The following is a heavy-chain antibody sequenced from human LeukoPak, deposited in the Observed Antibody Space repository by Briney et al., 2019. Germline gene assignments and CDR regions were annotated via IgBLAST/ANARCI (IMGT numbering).Heavy chain of an antibody. D-gene: IGHD4-17*01. V-gene: IGHV3-23*01. Sequence: GGSLRLSCAASGFTFSSYAMSWVRQAPGKGLEWVSAISGSGGSTYYADSVEGRFTISRDNSKNTVYLQMNSLRAEDTAVYYCAKSPRFYGDDYWGQGTLVTVSS. J-gene: IGHJ4*02. CDR1: GFTFSSYA. CDR2: ISGSGGST. CDR3: AKSPRFYGDDY.